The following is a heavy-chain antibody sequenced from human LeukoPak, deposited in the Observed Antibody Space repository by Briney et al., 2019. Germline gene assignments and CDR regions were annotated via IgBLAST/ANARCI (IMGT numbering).Heavy chain of an antibody. Sequence: GGSLRLSCAASGFTFNNYEMNWVRQAPGKGLEWVSGSGSGGSTYYADSVKGRFTISRDNSKNTLYLQMNSLRAEDTAVYYCAKDFWSGYYPNYWGQGTLVTVSS. CDR2: SGSGGST. V-gene: IGHV3-23*01. CDR3: AKDFWSGYYPNY. D-gene: IGHD3-3*01. CDR1: GFTFNNYE. J-gene: IGHJ4*02.